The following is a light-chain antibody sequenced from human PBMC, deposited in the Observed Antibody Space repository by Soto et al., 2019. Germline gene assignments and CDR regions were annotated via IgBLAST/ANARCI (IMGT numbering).Light chain of an antibody. Sequence: DVLMTQSPLSLPVTLGQPASISCRSSQSLVSSDGNTYLNWFQQRPGQSPRRLIYLVSNRDSGVPDRFSGSGSGTDFTLKITRVEADDIGVYYCMQGTHWPPTFGQGTKLEV. CDR1: QSLVSSDGNTY. CDR3: MQGTHWPPT. CDR2: LVS. J-gene: IGKJ1*01. V-gene: IGKV2-30*01.